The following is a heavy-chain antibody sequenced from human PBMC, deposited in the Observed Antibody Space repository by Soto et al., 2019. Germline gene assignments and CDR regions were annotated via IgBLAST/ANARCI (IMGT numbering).Heavy chain of an antibody. CDR2: IYHSGST. J-gene: IGHJ4*02. D-gene: IGHD3-16*02. V-gene: IGHV4-30-2*01. CDR1: GGSISSGGYC. CDR3: ARGVWGSYRYFDY. Sequence: SETLSLTCAVSGGSISSGGYCWSWIRQPPGKGLEWIGYIYHSGSTYYNPSLKSRVTISVDRSKNQFSLKLSSVTAADTAVYYCARGVWGSYRYFDYWGQGTLVTVSS.